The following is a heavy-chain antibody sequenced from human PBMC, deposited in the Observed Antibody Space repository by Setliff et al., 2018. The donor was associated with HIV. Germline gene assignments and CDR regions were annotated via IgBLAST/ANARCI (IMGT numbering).Heavy chain of an antibody. D-gene: IGHD2-8*01. CDR1: GYTFTSYG. J-gene: IGHJ5*02. V-gene: IGHV1-18*01. CDR2: ISGYNGIT. CDR3: ARLVWRGWFDP. Sequence: ASVKVSCKASGYTFTSYGISWVRQAPGQGLEWMGWISGYNGITKYSQKLQGRVTMTTDTSTSTAYMELRSLRSEDTAVYYCARLVWRGWFDPWGQGTLVTVSS.